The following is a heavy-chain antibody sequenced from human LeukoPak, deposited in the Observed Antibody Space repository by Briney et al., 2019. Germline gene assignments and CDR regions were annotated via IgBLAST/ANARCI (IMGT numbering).Heavy chain of an antibody. Sequence: SETLSLTCTVSGGSISNYHRSWIRQPAGKGLEWIGQIHTSGSTNYNPPLKSRVTMSIDTPENQLSLTIRSVTAADTAVYYCARRDISSGWSFDYWGQGTLVTVSS. CDR3: ARRDISSGWSFDY. V-gene: IGHV4-4*07. CDR2: IHTSGST. D-gene: IGHD6-19*01. J-gene: IGHJ4*02. CDR1: GGSISNYH.